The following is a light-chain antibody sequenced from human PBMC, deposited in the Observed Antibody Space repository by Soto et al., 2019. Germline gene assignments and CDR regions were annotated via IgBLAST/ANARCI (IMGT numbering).Light chain of an antibody. CDR2: EVS. V-gene: IGLV2-18*02. J-gene: IGLJ1*01. CDR3: SSYTSSSTYV. CDR1: SSDVGSYNR. Sequence: QSVLTQPPSVSGSPGQSVTISCTGTSSDVGSYNRVSWYQQPPGTAPKLIIYEVSNRPSGVPDRFSGSKSANTASLTISGLQAEDEADYYCSSYTSSSTYVFGTGTKLTVL.